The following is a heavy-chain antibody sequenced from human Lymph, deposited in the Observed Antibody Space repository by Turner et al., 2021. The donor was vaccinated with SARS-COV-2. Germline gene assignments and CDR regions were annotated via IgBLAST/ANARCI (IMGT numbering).Heavy chain of an antibody. CDR1: GYTCTGYY. Sequence: QVQLVQSGAEVKEPGASVKVSCKASGYTCTGYYMHWVRQAPGQGLEWMGWINPDSGGTNYAQNFQDRVTMTRDTSISTAYMELSRLRSDDTAVYYCARGGLYYYDSSAYYGDAFDFWGQGTMVTVSS. V-gene: IGHV1-2*02. D-gene: IGHD3-22*01. J-gene: IGHJ3*01. CDR2: INPDSGGT. CDR3: ARGGLYYYDSSAYYGDAFDF.